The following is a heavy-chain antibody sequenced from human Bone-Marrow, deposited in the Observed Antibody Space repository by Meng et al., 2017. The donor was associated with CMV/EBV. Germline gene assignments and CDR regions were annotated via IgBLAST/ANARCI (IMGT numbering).Heavy chain of an antibody. CDR3: ARGPLWFGELPFDP. D-gene: IGHD3-10*01. CDR1: GGSISSGGYY. CDR2: IYYSGST. Sequence: SGGSISSGGYYWSWIRQHPGKGLEWIGYIYYSGSTYYNPSLKSRVTISVDTSKNQFSLKLSSVTAADTAVYYCARGPLWFGELPFDPWGQGTLVTVSS. J-gene: IGHJ5*02. V-gene: IGHV4-31*02.